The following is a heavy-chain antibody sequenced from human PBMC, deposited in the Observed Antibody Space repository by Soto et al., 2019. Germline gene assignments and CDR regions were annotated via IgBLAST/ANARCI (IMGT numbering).Heavy chain of an antibody. D-gene: IGHD2-2*02. CDR3: ARDNVVVPAAIASYYYYGMDV. J-gene: IGHJ6*02. Sequence: ASVKVSCKASGYTFTSYDINWVRQATGQGLEWMGWMNPYNGNTNYAQKLQGRVTMTTDTSTSTAYMELRSLRSDDTAVYYCARDNVVVPAAIASYYYYGMDVWGQGTTVTVSS. CDR2: MNPYNGNT. V-gene: IGHV1-18*01. CDR1: GYTFTSYD.